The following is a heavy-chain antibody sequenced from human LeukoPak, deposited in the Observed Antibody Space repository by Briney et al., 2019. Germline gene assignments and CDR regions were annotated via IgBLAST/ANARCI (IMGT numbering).Heavy chain of an antibody. J-gene: IGHJ4*02. CDR2: MNPNSGNT. Sequence: GASVKVSCKASGYTFTSYDINWVRQATGQGLEWMGWMNPNSGNTGYAQKFQGRVTMTRNTSISTAYMELNSLRSEDTAVYYCARAGWRYFDWKTYYFDYWGQGTLVTVSS. D-gene: IGHD3-9*01. CDR1: GYTFTSYD. V-gene: IGHV1-8*01. CDR3: ARAGWRYFDWKTYYFDY.